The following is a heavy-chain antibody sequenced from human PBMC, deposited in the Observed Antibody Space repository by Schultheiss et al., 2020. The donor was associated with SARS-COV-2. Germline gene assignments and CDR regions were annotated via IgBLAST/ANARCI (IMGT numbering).Heavy chain of an antibody. J-gene: IGHJ6*02. CDR1: GGSISSSNWW. V-gene: IGHV2-70*18. CDR2: IDWDDDK. CDR3: AHIMVPRYYYYGMDV. Sequence: TLSLTCTVSGGSISSSNWWSWVRQPPGKALEWLALIDWDDDKYYSPSLKSRLTITKDTSKNQVVLTMTNMDPVDTATYYCAHIMVPRYYYYGMDVWGQGTTVTVSS. D-gene: IGHD3-10*01.